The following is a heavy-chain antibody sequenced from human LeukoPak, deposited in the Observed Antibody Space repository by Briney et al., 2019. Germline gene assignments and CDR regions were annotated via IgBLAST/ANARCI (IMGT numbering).Heavy chain of an antibody. V-gene: IGHV3-30*03. CDR3: AVGSGYGFWVRDYYGMDV. CDR1: GFTFSSYG. Sequence: GGSLRLSCAASGFTFSSYGMHWVRQAPGEGLEWVAVISYDGSNKYYADSVKGRFTISRDNSKNTLYLQMNSLRAEDTAVYYCAVGSGYGFWVRDYYGMDVWGQGTTVTVSS. J-gene: IGHJ6*02. D-gene: IGHD5-12*01. CDR2: ISYDGSNK.